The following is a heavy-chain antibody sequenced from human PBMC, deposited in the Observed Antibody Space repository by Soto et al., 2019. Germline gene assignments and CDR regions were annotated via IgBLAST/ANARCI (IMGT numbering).Heavy chain of an antibody. Sequence: QVQLQESGPGLVKPSETLSLTCTVSGGSISSYYWSWIRQPPGKGLEWIGYIYYSGSTNYNPSLKSRLPISVDTSKNQFSLKLSSVTAADTAVYYCARHSDIVVVPAASHAFDIWGQGTMVTVSS. CDR1: GGSISSYY. J-gene: IGHJ3*02. CDR2: IYYSGST. D-gene: IGHD2-2*01. CDR3: ARHSDIVVVPAASHAFDI. V-gene: IGHV4-59*08.